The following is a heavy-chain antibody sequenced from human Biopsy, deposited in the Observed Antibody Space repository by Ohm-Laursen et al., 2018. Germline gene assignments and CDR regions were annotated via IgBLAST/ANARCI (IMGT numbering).Heavy chain of an antibody. J-gene: IGHJ6*02. CDR1: GGSMSSYY. V-gene: IGHV4-59*01. CDR2: IYNSGST. Sequence: GTLSLTCTVSGGSMSSYYWTWIRQPPGKRLEWIGYIYNSGSTNYNPSLKSRVTISVAVDTSKSQFSLRLSSVTAADTAMYYCARATNSTGWPYYYFYGMDVWGQGTTATVSS. CDR3: ARATNSTGWPYYYFYGMDV. D-gene: IGHD2/OR15-2a*01.